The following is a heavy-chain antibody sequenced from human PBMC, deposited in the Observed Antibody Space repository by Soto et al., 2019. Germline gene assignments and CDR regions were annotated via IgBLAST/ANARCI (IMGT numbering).Heavy chain of an antibody. V-gene: IGHV1-8*01. J-gene: IGHJ5*02. CDR1: GYTFTNFE. CDR3: ARMASSGALNRCDP. Sequence: QVQLVQSGAEVKKPGASVKVSCKASGYTFTNFEINWVRPAPGEGLEWMGWMNPGSGTTGFAHKFQGRVTMNRNISISTANMEMIRLGSDDTAIDSCARMASSGALNRCDPWGQGTLVTVSS. CDR2: MNPGSGTT. D-gene: IGHD2-15*01.